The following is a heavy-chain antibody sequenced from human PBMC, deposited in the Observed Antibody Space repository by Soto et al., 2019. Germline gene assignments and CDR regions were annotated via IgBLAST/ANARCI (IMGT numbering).Heavy chain of an antibody. CDR1: GDSVSSETIA. CDR3: ARGRSSTFDF. V-gene: IGHV6-1*01. J-gene: IGHJ4*02. Sequence: SQTLSLSCAVSGDSVSSETIAWNWLRQSPWRSTKWLGTPYYRSKLYEEYAVSVRTLITINLATSKTQFSLQPKSVTPAGTAVYFCARGRSSTFDFWGQGAQVTVSS. D-gene: IGHD6-6*01. CDR2: PYYRSKLYE.